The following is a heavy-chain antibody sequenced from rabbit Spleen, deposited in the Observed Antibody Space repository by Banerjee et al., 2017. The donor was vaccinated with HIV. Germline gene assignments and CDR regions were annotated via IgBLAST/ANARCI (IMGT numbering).Heavy chain of an antibody. Sequence: QEQLVESGGGLVQPGGSLKLSCKASGFDFSSYYMNWVRQAPGKGLELIAYIYTGSSGSTYYASWAKGRFTISKTSSTTVTLQMTSLTVADTATYFCARDSYAASGVWNLWGPGTLVTVS. V-gene: IGHV1S45*01. J-gene: IGHJ4*01. D-gene: IGHD4-2*01. CDR1: GFDFSSYYM. CDR2: IYTGSSGST. CDR3: ARDSYAASGVWNL.